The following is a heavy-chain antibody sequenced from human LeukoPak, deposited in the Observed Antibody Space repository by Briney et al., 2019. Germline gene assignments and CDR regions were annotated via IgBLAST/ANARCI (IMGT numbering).Heavy chain of an antibody. CDR1: GGSISSGGYY. CDR2: TYYSGST. V-gene: IGHV4-31*03. J-gene: IGHJ4*02. Sequence: PSETLSLTCTVSGGSISSGGYYWSWIRQHPGKGLEWIGYTYYSGSTNYNPSLKSRVTISVDTSKNQFSLKLSSVTAADTAVYYCARGYGSGSPSGRLFDYWGQGTLVTVSS. D-gene: IGHD3-10*01. CDR3: ARGYGSGSPSGRLFDY.